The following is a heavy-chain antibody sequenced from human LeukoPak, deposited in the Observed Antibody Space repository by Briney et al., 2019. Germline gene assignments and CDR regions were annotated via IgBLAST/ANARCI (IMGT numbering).Heavy chain of an antibody. J-gene: IGHJ4*02. CDR1: GYSFTSYW. V-gene: IGHV5-51*01. CDR3: ARQGIAVAAFY. D-gene: IGHD6-19*01. CDR2: IYPGDSDT. Sequence: GASLKISCKGSGYSFTSYWIGWVRQLPGKGLEWMGIIYPGDSDTRYSPSFQGQVTISADKSISTAYLQWSSLKASDTAMYYCARQGIAVAAFYWSQGTLVTVSS.